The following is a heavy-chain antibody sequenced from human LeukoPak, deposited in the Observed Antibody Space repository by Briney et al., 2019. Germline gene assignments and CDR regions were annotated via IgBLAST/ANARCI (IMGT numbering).Heavy chain of an antibody. V-gene: IGHV4-4*07. J-gene: IGHJ4*02. D-gene: IGHD6-13*01. CDR3: ARDDSSSWYHNY. Sequence: SETLSLTCTVSGGSISSYYWSWIRQPAGKGLEWIGRIYTSGSTNYNPSLKSRVTMSVDTSKNQFPLKLSSVTAADTAVSYCARDDSSSWYHNYWGQGTLVTVSS. CDR2: IYTSGST. CDR1: GGSISSYY.